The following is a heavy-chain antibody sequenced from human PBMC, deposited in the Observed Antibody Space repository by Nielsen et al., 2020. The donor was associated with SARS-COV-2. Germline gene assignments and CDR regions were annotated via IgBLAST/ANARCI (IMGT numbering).Heavy chain of an antibody. CDR1: GYSFTSYW. CDR3: ARHTHYYGSGLNWFDP. V-gene: IGHV5-10-1*01. CDR2: IDPSDSYT. D-gene: IGHD3-10*01. J-gene: IGHJ5*02. Sequence: GESLKISCKGSGYSFTSYWISWVRQMPGKGLEWMGRIDPSDSYTNYSPSFQGHVTISADKSISTAYLQWSSLKASDTAMYYCARHTHYYGSGLNWFDPWGQGTLVTVSS.